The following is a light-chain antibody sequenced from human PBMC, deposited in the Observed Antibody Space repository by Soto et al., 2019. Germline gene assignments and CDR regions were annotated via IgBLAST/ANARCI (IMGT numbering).Light chain of an antibody. CDR2: DVT. CDR1: NSDVGGYNY. J-gene: IGLJ3*02. V-gene: IGLV2-14*01. CDR3: SSYTSSNPVV. Sequence: QSALTQPASVSGSPGQSITISCTGTNSDVGGYNYVSWYQQHPGKAPKLMIYDVTNRPSGVSYRFSGSRSANTASLTISGLQAEDEADYYCSSYTSSNPVVFGGGTKLTVL.